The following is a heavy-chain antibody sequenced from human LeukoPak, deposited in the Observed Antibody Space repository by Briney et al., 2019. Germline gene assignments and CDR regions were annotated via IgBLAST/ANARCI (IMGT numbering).Heavy chain of an antibody. CDR3: LGYCSGGNCYSGGY. CDR1: GFTFDDYA. V-gene: IGHV3-23*01. Sequence: GGSLRLSCAASGFTFDDYAMHWVRQAPGKGLEWVSAISGSGGSTYYADSVKGRFTISRDNSKNTQSLQMNSQRAEDTAVYYCLGYCSGGNCYSGGYWGQGTLVTVSS. J-gene: IGHJ4*02. D-gene: IGHD2-15*01. CDR2: ISGSGGST.